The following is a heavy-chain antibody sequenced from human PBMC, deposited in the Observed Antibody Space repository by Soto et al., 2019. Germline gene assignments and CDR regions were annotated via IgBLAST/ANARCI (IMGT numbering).Heavy chain of an antibody. J-gene: IGHJ4*02. Sequence: QLQLQESGSGLVKPSQTLSLTCAVSGGSISSGGYSWSWIRQPPGKGLEWIGYIYHSGSTYYNPSLKSRATXSXXRSKTQFSLKLSSVTAADTAVYYCAGGIAARPLGYWGQGTLVTVSS. V-gene: IGHV4-30-2*01. CDR1: GGSISSGGYS. CDR3: AGGIAARPLGY. CDR2: IYHSGST. D-gene: IGHD6-6*01.